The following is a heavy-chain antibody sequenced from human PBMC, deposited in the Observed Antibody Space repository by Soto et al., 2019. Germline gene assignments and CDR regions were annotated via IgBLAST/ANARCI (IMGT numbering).Heavy chain of an antibody. D-gene: IGHD1-26*01. CDR1: GFTFSSYG. J-gene: IGHJ3*02. Sequence: QAQLVESGGGVVQPGRSLRLSCAASGFTFSSYGMHWVRQAPGKGLEWVAVISYDGSNKYYADSVKGRFTISRDNSKNTLYLQMNSLRAEDTAVYYCAKVIEGFGGSYGAFDIWGQGTMVTVSS. CDR2: ISYDGSNK. CDR3: AKVIEGFGGSYGAFDI. V-gene: IGHV3-30*18.